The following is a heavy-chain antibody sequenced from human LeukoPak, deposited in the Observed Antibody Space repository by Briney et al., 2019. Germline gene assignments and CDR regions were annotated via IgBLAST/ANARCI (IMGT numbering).Heavy chain of an antibody. CDR3: ARDMGYTAMAQFDY. V-gene: IGHV3-30*04. D-gene: IGHD5-18*01. CDR1: GFTFSSYA. J-gene: IGHJ4*02. Sequence: GRSLRLSCAASGFTFSSYAMHWVRQAPGKGLEWVAVISYDGSNKYYADSVKGRFTISRDNSKNTLYLQMNSLRAEDTAVYYCARDMGYTAMAQFDYWGQGTLVTVSS. CDR2: ISYDGSNK.